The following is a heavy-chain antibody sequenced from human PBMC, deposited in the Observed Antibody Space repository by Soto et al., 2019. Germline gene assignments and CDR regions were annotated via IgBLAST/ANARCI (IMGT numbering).Heavy chain of an antibody. V-gene: IGHV3-23*01. J-gene: IGHJ5*02. CDR1: GFPFSTTD. CDR3: AKNSGWFNT. Sequence: QVLDSGGDLVQPGGSLRLSCTASGFPFSTTDISWVRQAPGKGLEWVSTIDGSGGATHYTDSVKGRFTISRDNSKNTIFLQMSSLSADDTAIYYCAKNSGWFNTWGRGTLVTVSS. CDR2: IDGSGGAT. D-gene: IGHD3-10*01.